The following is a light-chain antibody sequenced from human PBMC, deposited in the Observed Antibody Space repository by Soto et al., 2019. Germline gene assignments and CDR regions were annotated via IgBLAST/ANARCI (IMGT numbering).Light chain of an antibody. Sequence: QSALTQAASVSGSPGQSITISCTGTSSDVGGYNYVSWYQQHPGKAPKLMIYEVSNRPSGVSNRFSGSKSGNTASLTISGLQAEDEADYYCCSYAGNSTYVFGTGTKLTVL. CDR1: SSDVGGYNY. CDR3: CSYAGNSTYV. CDR2: EVS. J-gene: IGLJ1*01. V-gene: IGLV2-14*01.